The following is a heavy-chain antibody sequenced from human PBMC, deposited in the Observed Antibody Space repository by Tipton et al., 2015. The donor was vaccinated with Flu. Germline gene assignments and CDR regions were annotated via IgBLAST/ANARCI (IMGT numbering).Heavy chain of an antibody. Sequence: RSLRLSCAASGFTFDDYAMQWVRQAPGKGLEWVSGISWKSGSIGYADSVKGRFTISRDNAKNSLSLQMNSLRAEDTAVYYCARDHPPSITVLGEITDYFGLAVRGQGTTVTVSS. D-gene: IGHD3-3*01. CDR1: GFTFDDYA. CDR3: ARDHPPSITVLGEITDYFGLAV. V-gene: IGHV3-9*01. J-gene: IGHJ6*02. CDR2: ISWKSGSI.